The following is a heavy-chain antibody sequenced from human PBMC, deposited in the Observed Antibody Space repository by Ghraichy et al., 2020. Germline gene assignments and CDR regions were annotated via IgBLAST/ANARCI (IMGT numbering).Heavy chain of an antibody. CDR1: GYTFTSYD. CDR3: ARREITVTLDYYGMDV. V-gene: IGHV1-8*01. CDR2: MNPNSGNT. Sequence: ASVKVSCKASGYTFTSYDINWVRQATGQGLEWMGWMNPNSGNTGYAQKFQGRVTMTRNTSISTAYMELSSLRSEDTAVYYCARREITVTLDYYGMDVWGQGTTVTVSS. J-gene: IGHJ6*02. D-gene: IGHD4-11*01.